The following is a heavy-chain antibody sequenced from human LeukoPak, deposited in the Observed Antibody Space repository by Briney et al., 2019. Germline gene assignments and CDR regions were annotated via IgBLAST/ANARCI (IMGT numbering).Heavy chain of an antibody. CDR3: ASRPVGVVIIADI. CDR1: GGSFSGYY. D-gene: IGHD3-3*01. CDR2: INHSGST. V-gene: IGHV4-34*01. Sequence: SETLSLTCAVYGGSFSGYYWSWIRQPPGKGLEWIGEINHSGSTNYNPSLKSRVTISVDTSKNQFSLKLSSVTAADTAVYYCASRPVGVVIIADIWGQGTMVTVSS. J-gene: IGHJ3*02.